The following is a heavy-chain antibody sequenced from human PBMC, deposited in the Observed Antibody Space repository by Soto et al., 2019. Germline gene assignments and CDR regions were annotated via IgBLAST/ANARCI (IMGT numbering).Heavy chain of an antibody. V-gene: IGHV3-30-3*01. CDR1: GFTFSSYA. CDR3: ARPLWRDDYNWGYFDL. Sequence: QVQLVESGGGVVQPGRSLRLSCAASGFTFSSYAMHWDRQAPGKGLEWVAVISYDGSNKYYADSVKGRFTISRDNSKNTLYLQMNSLRAEDTAVYYCARPLWRDDYNWGYFDLWGRGTLVTVSS. CDR2: ISYDGSNK. J-gene: IGHJ2*01. D-gene: IGHD4-4*01.